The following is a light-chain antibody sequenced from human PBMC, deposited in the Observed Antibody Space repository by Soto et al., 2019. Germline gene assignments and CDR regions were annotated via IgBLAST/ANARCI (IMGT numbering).Light chain of an antibody. J-gene: IGKJ1*01. V-gene: IGKV1-5*01. Sequence: DIQMTQSPSTLSAFIGDRVTITCRASQSITNTLAWYQQKPGKAPKVLIYDASSLESGVPSRFSATGYGTDFILTIDSLQPDDFATYYCQHYGGMWAFGQGTKVESK. CDR1: QSITNT. CDR2: DAS. CDR3: QHYGGMWA.